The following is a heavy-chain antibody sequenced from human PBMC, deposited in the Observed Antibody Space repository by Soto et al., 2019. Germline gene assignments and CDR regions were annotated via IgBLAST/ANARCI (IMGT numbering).Heavy chain of an antibody. CDR2: ITNSGRI. CDR1: GGSFSDSY. CDR3: ARGRPAIATRWFYS. D-gene: IGHD2-2*01. V-gene: IGHV4-34*01. J-gene: IGHJ5*01. Sequence: PSETLSLTCAVFGGSFSDSYWSWIRQSPGKGLEWIGEITNSGRIYYNPSLESRIIISGDMSKSQFSLEMRSVTAADMATYYCARGRPAIATRWFYSWSQGTLVTVSS.